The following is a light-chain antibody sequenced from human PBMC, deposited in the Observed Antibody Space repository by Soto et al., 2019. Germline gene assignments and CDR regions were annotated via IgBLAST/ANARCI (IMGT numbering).Light chain of an antibody. CDR3: QLYGSSEVL. Sequence: LRRAPGTLSLSPGERATLFCRARQSLTNPYIAWYQQKPGQAPRLLIYDISSRATGIPDRFSGSVSGTDFTLTIPMVAPEEFTVFYSQLYGSSEVLFDQGTRLEI. CDR1: QSLTNPY. CDR2: DIS. V-gene: IGKV3-20*01. J-gene: IGKJ5*01.